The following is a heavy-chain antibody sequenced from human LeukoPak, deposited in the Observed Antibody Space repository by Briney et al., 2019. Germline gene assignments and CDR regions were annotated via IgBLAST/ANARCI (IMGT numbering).Heavy chain of an antibody. D-gene: IGHD1-26*01. J-gene: IGHJ4*02. CDR2: IKEDGREK. Sequence: GGSLRLSCAASGFTFSSYWMSWVRQAPGKGLEWVANIKEDGREKYYVDSVKGRFTISRDNAKNSLYLQMNSLRAEDTAVYYCARAPWELLNDYWGQGTLVTVSS. V-gene: IGHV3-7*01. CDR3: ARAPWELLNDY. CDR1: GFTFSSYW.